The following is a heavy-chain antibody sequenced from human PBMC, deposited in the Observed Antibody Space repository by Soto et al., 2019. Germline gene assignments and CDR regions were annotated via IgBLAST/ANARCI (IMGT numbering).Heavy chain of an antibody. CDR2: IVVGSGNT. CDR1: GFTFSNSA. D-gene: IGHD5-18*01. V-gene: IGHV1-58*01. CDR3: AADKGDSYGYGNY. J-gene: IGHJ4*02. Sequence: SVKVSCKASGFTFSNSAVQWVRQARGQRLEWIGWIVVGSGNTNYAQKFQERVTITRDMSTTTAYMELSSLRSVDTAVYYCAADKGDSYGYGNYWGQGTLVTVSS.